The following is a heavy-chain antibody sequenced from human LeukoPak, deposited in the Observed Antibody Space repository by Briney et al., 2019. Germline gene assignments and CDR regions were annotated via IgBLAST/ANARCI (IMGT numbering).Heavy chain of an antibody. Sequence: GASVKVSCKASGYTFSSYAMHWVRQAPGQRLEWMGWINPGNGNTKYSQEFQGRVTISRDTSASTAYMELSSLRSEDTAVYYCARDDGYDSSGYYYGYFEYWGQGTLVTVSS. V-gene: IGHV1-3*03. J-gene: IGHJ4*02. CDR1: GYTFSSYA. CDR3: ARDDGYDSSGYYYGYFEY. CDR2: INPGNGNT. D-gene: IGHD3-22*01.